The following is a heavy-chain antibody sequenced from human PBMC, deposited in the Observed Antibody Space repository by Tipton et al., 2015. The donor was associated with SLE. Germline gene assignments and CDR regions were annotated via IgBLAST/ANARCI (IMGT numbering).Heavy chain of an antibody. CDR1: GYSFSTFA. V-gene: IGHV1-3*04. Sequence: QVQLVQSGPEVKKPGASVKVSCKASGYSFSTFALHWVRQAPGQRLESMGWINTDSGKTKYSQKFQGRVSITSDTVASTSYLELGSLRSDDAAVYYCARGSMIGTVAFGTDVWGQGTTVPVSS. CDR2: INTDSGKT. J-gene: IGHJ6*02. D-gene: IGHD3-22*01. CDR3: ARGSMIGTVAFGTDV.